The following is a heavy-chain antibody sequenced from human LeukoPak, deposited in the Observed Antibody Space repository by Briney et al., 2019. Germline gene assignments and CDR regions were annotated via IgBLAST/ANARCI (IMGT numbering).Heavy chain of an antibody. CDR1: GGSIISRGYY. V-gene: IGHV4-39*01. Sequence: PSETLSLTCTVSGGSIISRGYYWGWIRQPPGKGLEWIGSIYYSGSTYYNPSPKSRVTISVDASKNQFSLKMSSVTAADTAMYYCARSETIMVKFDYWGHGTLVTVSS. D-gene: IGHD5-24*01. J-gene: IGHJ4*01. CDR3: ARSETIMVKFDY. CDR2: IYYSGST.